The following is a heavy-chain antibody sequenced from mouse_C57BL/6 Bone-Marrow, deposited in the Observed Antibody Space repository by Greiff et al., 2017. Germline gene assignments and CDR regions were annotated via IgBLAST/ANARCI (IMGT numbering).Heavy chain of an antibody. V-gene: IGHV1-50*01. Sequence: VQLQQPGAELVKPGASVKLSCKASGYTFTSYWMQWVKQRPGQGLEWIGEIDPSDSYTNYNQKFKGKATLTVDTSSSTAYMQLSSLTSEDSAVYYCARAFITTLYFDVWGTGTTVTVSS. CDR1: GYTFTSYW. CDR2: IDPSDSYT. D-gene: IGHD1-1*01. CDR3: ARAFITTLYFDV. J-gene: IGHJ1*03.